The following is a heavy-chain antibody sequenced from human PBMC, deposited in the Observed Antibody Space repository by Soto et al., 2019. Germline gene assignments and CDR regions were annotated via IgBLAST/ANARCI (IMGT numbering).Heavy chain of an antibody. CDR3: ASPLSPHSPDSRGTTLEV. V-gene: IGHV1-18*04. J-gene: IGHJ6*04. D-gene: IGHD3-22*01. Sequence: GASVKVSCKASGYTFTSYGISWVRQAPGQGLEWMGWISAYNGNTNYAQKLQGRVTMTTDTSASTAYMELRSLRSDDTAVYYCASPLSPHSPDSRGTTLEVWGKGTTVTVAA. CDR1: GYTFTSYG. CDR2: ISAYNGNT.